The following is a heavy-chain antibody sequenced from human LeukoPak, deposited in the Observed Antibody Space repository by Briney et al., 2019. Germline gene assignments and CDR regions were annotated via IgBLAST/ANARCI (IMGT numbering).Heavy chain of an antibody. J-gene: IGHJ5*02. CDR2: ISWNSATI. V-gene: IGHV3-9*01. CDR1: GFTFDNYA. Sequence: GGSLSLSCAASGFTFDNYAMHWVRQAPGKGLEWISGISWNSATIAYADSVKGRFTISRDNAKNSLYLQMNSLRAGDTALYYCAKDVGDYPSSCFDPWGQGTLVTVSS. D-gene: IGHD4-17*01. CDR3: AKDVGDYPSSCFDP.